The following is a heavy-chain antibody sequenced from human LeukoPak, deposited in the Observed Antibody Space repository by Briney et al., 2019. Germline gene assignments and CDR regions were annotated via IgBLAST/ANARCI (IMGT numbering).Heavy chain of an antibody. J-gene: IGHJ3*02. Sequence: TSETLSLTCAVSGYSISSGYYWGWIRQPPGKGLEWIGSIYHSGSTYYNPSHKSRVTISVDTSKNQFSLKLSSVTAADTAVYYCAGSRPQQYPDTSPSTAMAPPYAFDIWGQGTMVTVSS. CDR2: IYHSGST. CDR1: GYSISSGYY. V-gene: IGHV4-38-2*01. CDR3: AGSRPQQYPDTSPSTAMAPPYAFDI. D-gene: IGHD5-18*01.